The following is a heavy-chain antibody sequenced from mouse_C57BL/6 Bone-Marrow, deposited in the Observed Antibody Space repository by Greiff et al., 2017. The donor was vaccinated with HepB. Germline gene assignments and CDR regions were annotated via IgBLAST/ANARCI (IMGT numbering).Heavy chain of an antibody. D-gene: IGHD1-1*01. CDR2: IDPSDSYT. Sequence: QVHVKQPGAELVKPGASVKLSCKASGYTFTSYWMQWVKQRPGQGLEWIGEIDPSDSYTNYNQKFKGKATLTVDTSSSTAYMQLSSLTSEDSAVYYCARSLYYYGSSPWFAYWGQGTLVTVSA. CDR1: GYTFTSYW. CDR3: ARSLYYYGSSPWFAY. V-gene: IGHV1-50*01. J-gene: IGHJ3*01.